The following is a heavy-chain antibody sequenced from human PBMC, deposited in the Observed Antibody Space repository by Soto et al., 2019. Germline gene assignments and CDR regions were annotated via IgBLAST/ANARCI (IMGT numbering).Heavy chain of an antibody. CDR2: ISHSGIA. V-gene: IGHV4-30-2*01. D-gene: IGHD3-22*01. CDR1: GGSISSGAYS. Sequence: QLLLQESGSGLVKPSQTLSLTCAVSGGSISSGAYSWSWIRQPTGQGLEWIGFISHSGIAAYNPSLKSRVTFSVDVSRNQFSLSLSSVTSADTAMYYCARWMRSSGYFRALDIWGPGTMVTVSS. CDR3: ARWMRSSGYFRALDI. J-gene: IGHJ3*02.